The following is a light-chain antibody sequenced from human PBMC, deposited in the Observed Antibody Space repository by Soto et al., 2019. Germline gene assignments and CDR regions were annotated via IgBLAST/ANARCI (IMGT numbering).Light chain of an antibody. CDR2: DVT. CDR1: SSDVGGYNF. J-gene: IGLJ1*01. Sequence: QSALTQPRSVSGSPGQSVTISCTGTSSDVGGYNFVSWYQQYPGKAPKLIIYDVTKGPSGVPDRFSGSKSGNTASLTISGLQNDDEADYYCCSYAGSYTHVFGTGTK. CDR3: CSYAGSYTHV. V-gene: IGLV2-11*01.